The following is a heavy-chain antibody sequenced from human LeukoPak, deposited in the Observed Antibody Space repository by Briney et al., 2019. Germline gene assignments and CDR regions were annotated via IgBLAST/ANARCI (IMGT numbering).Heavy chain of an antibody. CDR2: IYYSGST. D-gene: IGHD3-10*01. CDR1: GGSISSYY. CDR3: ASLGGLGSWNFGY. J-gene: IGHJ4*02. V-gene: IGHV4-59*01. Sequence: SETLSLTCTVSGGSISSYYWSWIRQPPGKGLEWIGYIYYSGSTNFNPSLKNRVTISLDTSKSQFSLRLTSVTAADTAGYYCASLGGLGSWNFGYWGQGTLVTVPS.